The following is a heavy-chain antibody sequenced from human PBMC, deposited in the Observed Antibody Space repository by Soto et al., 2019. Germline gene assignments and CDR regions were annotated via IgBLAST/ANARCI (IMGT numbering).Heavy chain of an antibody. D-gene: IGHD2-15*01. J-gene: IGHJ6*02. CDR2: INSDGSST. CDR3: ARLNYCSGGSCYHYYYYYGMDV. Sequence: GGSLRLSCAASGFKFSSYWMHWVRQAPEKGLVLVSRINSDGSSTSYADSVKGRFTISRDNAKNTLYLQMNSLRAEDTAVYYCARLNYCSGGSCYHYYYYYGMDVWGQGTTVTVSS. V-gene: IGHV3-74*01. CDR1: GFKFSSYW.